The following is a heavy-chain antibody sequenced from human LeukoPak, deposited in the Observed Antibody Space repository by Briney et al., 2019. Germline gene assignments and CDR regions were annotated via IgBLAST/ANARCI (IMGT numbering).Heavy chain of an antibody. CDR1: GFTFSSYG. CDR2: IWYDGTNK. J-gene: IGHJ4*02. Sequence: GRSLRLSCAASGFTFSSYGMHWVRQAPGKGLEWVALIWYDGTNKYYADSVKGRFTISRDNSKNTLYLQMNSLRAEVTAVYYCAREYSNELLPLGYFDYWGQGTLVTVSS. CDR3: AREYSNELLPLGYFDY. V-gene: IGHV3-33*01. D-gene: IGHD4-11*01.